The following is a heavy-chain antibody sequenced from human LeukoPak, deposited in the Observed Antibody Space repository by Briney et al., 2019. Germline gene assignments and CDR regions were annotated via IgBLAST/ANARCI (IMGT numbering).Heavy chain of an antibody. J-gene: IGHJ4*02. D-gene: IGHD3/OR15-3a*01. CDR2: IYYSGNT. CDR1: GVSISSSNSY. V-gene: IGHV4-39*01. Sequence: TSETLSLTCTVSGVSISSSNSYWGWIRQPPGKGLEWIGSIYYSGNTYYNASLKSQVSISIDTSKNRFSLKLTSATAADTAVYYCARQTGSGLFILPGGQGTLVTVSS. CDR3: ARQTGSGLFILP.